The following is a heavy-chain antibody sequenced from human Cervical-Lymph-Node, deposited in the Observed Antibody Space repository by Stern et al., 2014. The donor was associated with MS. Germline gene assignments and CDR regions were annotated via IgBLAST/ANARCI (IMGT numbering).Heavy chain of an antibody. CDR2: IYTSGIS. Sequence: QVQLQGSGPGLVKPSETLSLTCTVSRGSISPYYWSWIRQSAGKGLEWIGRIYTSGISHYNPSLKSRVTMSLDTSKNQFSLNLSSVTAADTAVYYCARDLFVLSGLDVWGQGTTVTVSS. CDR3: ARDLFVLSGLDV. J-gene: IGHJ6*02. V-gene: IGHV4-4*07. CDR1: RGSISPYY. D-gene: IGHD3-16*01.